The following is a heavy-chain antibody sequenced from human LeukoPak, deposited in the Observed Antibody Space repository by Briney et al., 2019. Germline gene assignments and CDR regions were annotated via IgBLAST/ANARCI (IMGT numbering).Heavy chain of an antibody. V-gene: IGHV4-31*03. J-gene: IGHJ3*02. CDR2: IYYSGTT. CDR3: ARGDVIIGVVIIPGAFDI. CDR1: GGSISSGGYY. Sequence: PSQTLSLTCTVSGGSISSGGYYWNWIRQHPGKGLEWIGYIYYSGTTSYNPSLKTRVTISVDTSKNQFSLKLSSVTAADTAVYYCARGDVIIGVVIIPGAFDIWGQGTMVTVSS. D-gene: IGHD3-3*01.